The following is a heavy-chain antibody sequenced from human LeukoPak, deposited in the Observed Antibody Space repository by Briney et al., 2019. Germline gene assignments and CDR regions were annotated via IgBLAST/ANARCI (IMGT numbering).Heavy chain of an antibody. V-gene: IGHV3-53*01. D-gene: IGHD5-24*01. Sequence: PGRSLRLSCAASGFTFSSYGMNWVRQAPGKGLEWVSVIYSGGNTYYADSVKGRFTISRDNSKNTLYLQMNSLRAEDTGVYYCARALHSYSYYIAVWGKGTTVTVSS. CDR2: IYSGGNT. J-gene: IGHJ6*03. CDR1: GFTFSSYG. CDR3: ARALHSYSYYIAV.